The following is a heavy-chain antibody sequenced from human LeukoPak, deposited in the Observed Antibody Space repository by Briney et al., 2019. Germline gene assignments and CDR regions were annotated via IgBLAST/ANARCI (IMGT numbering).Heavy chain of an antibody. D-gene: IGHD6-19*01. CDR2: IYTTGSS. V-gene: IGHV4-4*07. CDR3: ARDNPVAGNRGIDY. CDR1: GGSNSSYY. J-gene: IGHJ4*02. Sequence: SETLSLTCTVSGGSNSSYYWSWIRQPAGKGLEWLGRIYTTGSSNYNPSLKSRVTMSVDTSKNQFSLKLSSVTAADTAVYYCARDNPVAGNRGIDYWGQGTLVTVSS.